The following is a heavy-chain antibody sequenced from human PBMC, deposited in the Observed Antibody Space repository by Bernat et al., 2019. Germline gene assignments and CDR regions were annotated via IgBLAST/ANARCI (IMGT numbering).Heavy chain of an antibody. J-gene: IGHJ6*02. CDR1: GGTFSSYT. Sequence: QVQLVQSGAEVKKPGSSVKVSCKASGGTFSSYTISWVRQAPGQGLEWMGRIIPILGIANYAQKFQGRVTITADKSTSTAYMELSSLRSEDTAVYYCARGDTAMVPNYYYYYGMDVWGQGTTVTVSS. D-gene: IGHD5-18*01. V-gene: IGHV1-69*02. CDR3: ARGDTAMVPNYYYYYGMDV. CDR2: IIPILGIA.